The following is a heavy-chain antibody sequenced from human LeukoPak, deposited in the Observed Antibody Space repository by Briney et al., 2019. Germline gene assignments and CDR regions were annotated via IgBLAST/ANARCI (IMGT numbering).Heavy chain of an antibody. V-gene: IGHV4-31*03. CDR3: ARGVDYYDILTGYSYYFDY. CDR1: GGSISSGGYY. J-gene: IGHJ4*02. CDR2: IYYSGTT. D-gene: IGHD3-9*01. Sequence: TSQTLSLTCTVSGGSISSGGYYWRWIRQHPGKGLEWIGYIYYSGTTYYNPSLKSRVTISVDTSKNQFSLKLSSVTAADTAVYYCARGVDYYDILTGYSYYFDYWGQGTLVTVSS.